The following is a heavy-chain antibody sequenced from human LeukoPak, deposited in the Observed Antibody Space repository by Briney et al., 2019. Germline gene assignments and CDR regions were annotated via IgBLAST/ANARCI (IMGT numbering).Heavy chain of an antibody. D-gene: IGHD6-19*01. J-gene: IGHJ6*02. CDR3: ARDPLQWLVSTYYYGMDV. CDR1: GFTFSSYA. CDR2: ISGSGGST. Sequence: GGSLRLSCAASGFTFSSYAMSWVRQAPGKGLEWVSAISGSGGSTYYADSVKGRFTISGDNSKNTLYLQMNSLRAEDTAVYYCARDPLQWLVSTYYYGMDVWGQGTTVTVSS. V-gene: IGHV3-23*01.